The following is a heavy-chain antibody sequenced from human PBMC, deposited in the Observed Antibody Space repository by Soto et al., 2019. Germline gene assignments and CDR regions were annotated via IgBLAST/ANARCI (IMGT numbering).Heavy chain of an antibody. CDR2: ISSSSSYI. J-gene: IGHJ5*02. CDR3: ARDLTQYYDFWSGYYSNWFDP. D-gene: IGHD3-3*01. CDR1: GFTFSSYS. Sequence: GGSLRLSCAASGFTFSSYSMNWVRQAPGKGLEWVSSISSSSSYIYYADSVKGRFTISRDNAKNSLYLQMNSLRAEDTAVYYCARDLTQYYDFWSGYYSNWFDPWGQGTLVTVSS. V-gene: IGHV3-21*01.